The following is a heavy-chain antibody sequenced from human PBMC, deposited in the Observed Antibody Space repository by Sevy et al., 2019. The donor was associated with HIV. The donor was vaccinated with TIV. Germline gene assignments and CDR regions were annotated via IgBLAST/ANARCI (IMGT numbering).Heavy chain of an antibody. Sequence: GGSLRLSCAASEFTFSDYTMNWVRQAPGKGLEWVSSISSSGTYIYYADSLKGRFTISRDNAKNSLYLQMNGLRADDTAVYYCTREPSPTDYGDHGYYYGMDVWGQGTTVTVSS. CDR1: EFTFSDYT. J-gene: IGHJ6*02. V-gene: IGHV3-21*01. D-gene: IGHD4-17*01. CDR3: TREPSPTDYGDHGYYYGMDV. CDR2: ISSSGTYI.